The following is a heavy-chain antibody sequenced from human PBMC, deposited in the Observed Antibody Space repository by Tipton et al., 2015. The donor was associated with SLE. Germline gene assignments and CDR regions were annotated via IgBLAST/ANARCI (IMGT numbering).Heavy chain of an antibody. D-gene: IGHD6-13*01. Sequence: TLSLTCAVSGYSITSGDYWGWIRQPPGKGLEWVGSLYHRGSTYYNPSLKSRVTISTDTSKNEIYLKLTSVTATDTAVYFCARDPYDSTWRNGWFDPWGRGTLVTVSS. CDR2: LYHRGST. J-gene: IGHJ5*02. CDR3: ARDPYDSTWRNGWFDP. V-gene: IGHV4-38-2*02. CDR1: GYSITSGDY.